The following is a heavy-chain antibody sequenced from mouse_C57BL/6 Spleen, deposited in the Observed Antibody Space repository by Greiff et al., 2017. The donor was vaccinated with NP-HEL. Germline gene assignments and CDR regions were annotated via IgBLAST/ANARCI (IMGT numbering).Heavy chain of an antibody. V-gene: IGHV1-42*01. CDR2: INPSTGGT. Sequence: EVKLVESGPELVKPGASVKISCKASGYSFTGYYMNWVKQSPEKSLEWIGEINPSTGGTTYNQKFKAKATLTVDKSSSTAYMQLKSLTSEDSAVYYCARSDYPFAYWGQGTLVTVSA. CDR1: GYSFTGYY. J-gene: IGHJ3*01. D-gene: IGHD2-4*01. CDR3: ARSDYPFAY.